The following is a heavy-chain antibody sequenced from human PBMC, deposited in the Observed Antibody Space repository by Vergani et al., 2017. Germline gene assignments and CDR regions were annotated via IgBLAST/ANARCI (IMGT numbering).Heavy chain of an antibody. J-gene: IGHJ4*02. V-gene: IGHV3-23*01. D-gene: IGHD6-13*01. CDR2: ISSDGGST. CDR1: GFTFSSDA. CDR3: ARDTPGVFGIAAAVDY. Sequence: EVQLLESGGGLVQPGGSLRVSCAASGFTFSSDAMSWVRQAPGKGLEWVSTISSDGGSTYYADSVKGRFTISRDNAKNSLYLQMNSLRAEDTAVYYCARDTPGVFGIAAAVDYWGQGTLVTVSS.